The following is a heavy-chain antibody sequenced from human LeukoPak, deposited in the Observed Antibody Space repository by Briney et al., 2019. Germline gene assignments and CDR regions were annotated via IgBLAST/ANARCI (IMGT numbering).Heavy chain of an antibody. Sequence: GGSLRLSCAASGFTFSTYAMNWVRQAPGKGLEWVSAITPSGGSTYYADSVKGRFTISRDNPKNTLYLLLNSLGAEDTAVYFCAKVASYSRSECGSGSFDSWGQGTLVTVSS. J-gene: IGHJ4*02. D-gene: IGHD3-10*01. V-gene: IGHV3-23*01. CDR1: GFTFSTYA. CDR3: AKVASYSRSECGSGSFDS. CDR2: ITPSGGST.